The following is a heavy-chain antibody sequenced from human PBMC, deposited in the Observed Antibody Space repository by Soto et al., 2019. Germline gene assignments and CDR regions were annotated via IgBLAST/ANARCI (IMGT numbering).Heavy chain of an antibody. V-gene: IGHV1-2*02. Sequence: ASVKVSCKASGYTFTGYYMHWVRQAPGQGLEWMGWINPNSGGTNYAQKFQGRVTMTRDTSISTAYMELSRLRSDDTAVYYCARDYCSGGSCCSGYWGQGTLVTVSS. CDR1: GYTFTGYY. J-gene: IGHJ4*02. CDR3: ARDYCSGGSCCSGY. CDR2: INPNSGGT. D-gene: IGHD2-15*01.